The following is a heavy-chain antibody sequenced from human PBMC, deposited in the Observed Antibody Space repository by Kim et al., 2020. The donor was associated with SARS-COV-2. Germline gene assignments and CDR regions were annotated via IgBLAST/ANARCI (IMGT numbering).Heavy chain of an antibody. V-gene: IGHV5-51*01. Sequence: SFQGQVTISADKSISTAYLQWSSLKASDTAMYYCARHGDGIAVAGDGFDPWGQGTLVTVSS. CDR3: ARHGDGIAVAGDGFDP. J-gene: IGHJ5*02. D-gene: IGHD6-19*01.